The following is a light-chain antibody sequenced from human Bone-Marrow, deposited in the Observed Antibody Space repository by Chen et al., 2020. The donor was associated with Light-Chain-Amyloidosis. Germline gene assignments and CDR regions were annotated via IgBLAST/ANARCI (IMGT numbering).Light chain of an antibody. J-gene: IGLJ2*01. V-gene: IGLV3-25*03. CDR1: DLPTKY. Sequence: YELTQPPSVSVSPGQTARITCSGDDLPTKYAYWYQQKPGQAPVLVIHRDTERPSGISERFSGSSSGTTATLTRSGVQAEDEADYHCQSADSSGTYEVIFGGGTKLTVL. CDR3: QSADSSGTYEVI. CDR2: RDT.